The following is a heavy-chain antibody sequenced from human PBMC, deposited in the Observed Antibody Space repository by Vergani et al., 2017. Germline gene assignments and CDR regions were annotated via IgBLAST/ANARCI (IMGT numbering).Heavy chain of an antibody. Sequence: QVQLQESGPGLVKPPGTLSLTCAVSGGSISSSNWWSWVRQPPGKGLEWIGEIYHSGSTNYNPSLKSRVTISVDKSKNQFSLKLSSVTAADPAVYYCARAVAGTFGGYGMDVWGQGTTVTVSS. CDR2: IYHSGST. CDR1: GGSISSSNW. D-gene: IGHD6-19*01. CDR3: ARAVAGTFGGYGMDV. V-gene: IGHV4-4*03. J-gene: IGHJ6*02.